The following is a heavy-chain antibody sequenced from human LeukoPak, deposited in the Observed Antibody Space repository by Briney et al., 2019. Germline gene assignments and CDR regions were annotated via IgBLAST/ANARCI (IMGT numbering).Heavy chain of an antibody. Sequence: SETLSLTCTVSGGSISTSSYYWGWIRQPPGKGLEWIGSIYYSGSTYYNPSLKSRVSISVDTSKNQFSLKLSSVTATDAAVYYCARGPYYYDSSGSRYGMYVWGQGTTVTVSS. D-gene: IGHD3-22*01. CDR3: ARGPYYYDSSGSRYGMYV. V-gene: IGHV4-39*01. J-gene: IGHJ6*02. CDR2: IYYSGST. CDR1: GGSISTSSYY.